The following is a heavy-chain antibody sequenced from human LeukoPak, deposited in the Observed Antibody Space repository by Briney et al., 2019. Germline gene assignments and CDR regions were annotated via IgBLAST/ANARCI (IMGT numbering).Heavy chain of an antibody. V-gene: IGHV4-4*07. Sequence: PSETLSLTCTVSGGSISSYYWSWIRQPAGKGLEWIGRIYTSGRTNYNPSLKSRVTMSVDTSKNQFSLKLSSVTAADTAVYYCARGGYYDSSGYYYLIDYWGQGTLVTVSS. CDR3: ARGGYYDSSGYYYLIDY. J-gene: IGHJ4*02. D-gene: IGHD3-22*01. CDR2: IYTSGRT. CDR1: GGSISSYY.